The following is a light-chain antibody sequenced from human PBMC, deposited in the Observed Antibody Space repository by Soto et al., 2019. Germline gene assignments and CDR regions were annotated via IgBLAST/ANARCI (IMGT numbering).Light chain of an antibody. V-gene: IGLV4-69*01. J-gene: IGLJ3*02. CDR2: LNSDGSH. CDR3: QTWGTGIRV. CDR1: SGHSSYA. Sequence: QLVLTQSPSASASLGASVKLTCTLTSGHSSYAIAWHQQQPEKGPRYLMKLNSDGSHSKGDGIPDRFPGSSSGAERDLTRPSLQSDDEADYYCQTWGTGIRVFGGGTKLTVL.